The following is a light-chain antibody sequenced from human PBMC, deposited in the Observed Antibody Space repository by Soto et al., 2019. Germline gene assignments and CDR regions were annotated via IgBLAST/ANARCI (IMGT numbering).Light chain of an antibody. Sequence: DIQMTQSPSSLSASVGDRVTITCRASQSVSNYLNWFQHKPGRAPKLLIHTASTLRSGVPSRFSSSGSGADFTLTISSLQREDFATYYCQQSYTTPFTFGQGTELEIK. J-gene: IGKJ2*01. V-gene: IGKV1-39*01. CDR2: TAS. CDR1: QSVSNY. CDR3: QQSYTTPFT.